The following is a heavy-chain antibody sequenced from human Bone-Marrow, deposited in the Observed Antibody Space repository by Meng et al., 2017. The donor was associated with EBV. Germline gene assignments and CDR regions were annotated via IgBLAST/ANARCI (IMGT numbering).Heavy chain of an antibody. Sequence: EVQLVESGGXLVKPGXSLRLSCAASGFTFSNYSMNWVRQAPGKGLEWVSSISSRSSYLFYADSVKGRFTISRDNAKNSLYLQMNSLRAEDTAVYYCVRSRTTVIGYWGQGTLVTVSS. CDR3: VRSRTTVIGY. CDR2: ISSRSSYL. V-gene: IGHV3-21*01. CDR1: GFTFSNYS. J-gene: IGHJ4*02. D-gene: IGHD4-17*01.